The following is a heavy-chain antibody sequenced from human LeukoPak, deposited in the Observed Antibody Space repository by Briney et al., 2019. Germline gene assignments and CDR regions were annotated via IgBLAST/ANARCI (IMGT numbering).Heavy chain of an antibody. CDR1: GFTFSSYW. D-gene: IGHD3-3*01. CDR2: IKQDGSKK. CDR3: AKEGYYDFWSGYLQNYYYGMDV. V-gene: IGHV3-7*01. J-gene: IGHJ6*02. Sequence: GGSLRLSCAASGFTFSSYWMSWVRQAPGKGLEWVANIKQDGSKKYYADSVKGRFTISRDNSKNTLYLQMNSLRAEDTAVYYCAKEGYYDFWSGYLQNYYYGMDVWGQGTTVTVSS.